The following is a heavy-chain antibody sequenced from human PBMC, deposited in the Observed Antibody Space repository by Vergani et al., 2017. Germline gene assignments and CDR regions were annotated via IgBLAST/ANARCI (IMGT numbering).Heavy chain of an antibody. CDR2: VYTSGMT. CDR1: GGSINTGAYY. D-gene: IGHD3-10*01. J-gene: IGHJ6*02. V-gene: IGHV4-61*02. Sequence: QVQLQESGPRLVRPSQTLSLTFTVSGGSINTGAYYWSWLRQPAGKGLEWIGRVYTSGMTNYNPSLKSRVTMLVDRSKSQLSLKLTSVTAGDTAVYFCARELSYYYGSGSDDYNPYYYEGMDVWGPGTTVTVSS. CDR3: ARELSYYYGSGSDDYNPYYYEGMDV.